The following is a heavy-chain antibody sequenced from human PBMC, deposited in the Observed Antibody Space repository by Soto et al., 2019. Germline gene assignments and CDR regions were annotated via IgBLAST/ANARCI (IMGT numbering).Heavy chain of an antibody. Sequence: PSETLSLTCTVSGGSISSYYWSWIRQPPGKGLEWVGYIYYGGSTNYNPSLKSRVTISVDTSKNQFSLKLSSVTAADTAVYYCARLPPRDAFDIWGQGTMVTVSS. CDR3: ARLPPRDAFDI. V-gene: IGHV4-59*08. CDR2: IYYGGST. CDR1: GGSISSYY. J-gene: IGHJ3*02.